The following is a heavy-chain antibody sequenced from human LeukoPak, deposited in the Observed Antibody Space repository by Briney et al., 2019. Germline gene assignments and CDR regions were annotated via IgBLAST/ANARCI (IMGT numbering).Heavy chain of an antibody. CDR1: GDSMKSYY. Sequence: SETLSLTCTVSGDSMKSYYWTWIREPPGKGLEWIGYIYYTGSTNYNPSLKSRVTISVDTSKNQFSLKLRSVTAADTAVYYCAKEREYCSSGSCHYDLDVWGQGTTVTVSS. V-gene: IGHV4-59*01. J-gene: IGHJ6*02. D-gene: IGHD2-15*01. CDR2: IYYTGST. CDR3: AKEREYCSSGSCHYDLDV.